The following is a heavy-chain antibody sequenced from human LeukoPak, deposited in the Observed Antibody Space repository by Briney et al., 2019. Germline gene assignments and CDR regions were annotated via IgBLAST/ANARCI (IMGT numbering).Heavy chain of an antibody. J-gene: IGHJ5*02. CDR3: MRDYMGWFDP. CDR1: GFSLSNFQ. CDR2: ISLDGSTE. D-gene: IGHD3-10*01. V-gene: IGHV3-30-3*01. Sequence: GGSLRLSCVASGFSLSNFQMYWVRQAPGKGLEWVSIISLDGSTEFYADSVKGRFTISRDTASNTMHLEMNNLRTEDTAVYYCMRDYMGWFDPWGQGTLVTDSS.